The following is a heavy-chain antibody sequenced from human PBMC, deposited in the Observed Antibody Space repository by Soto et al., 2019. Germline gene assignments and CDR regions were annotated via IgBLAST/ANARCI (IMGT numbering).Heavy chain of an antibody. CDR3: AGEAGLLWFGELLSASYGMDV. Sequence: GASVKVSCKASGYTFTSYAMHWVRQAPGQRLEWMGWINAGNGNTKYSQKFQGRVTITRDTSASTAYMELSSLRSEDTAVYYCAGEAGLLWFGELLSASYGMDVWRQGTTVTVSS. V-gene: IGHV1-3*01. D-gene: IGHD3-10*01. J-gene: IGHJ6*02. CDR1: GYTFTSYA. CDR2: INAGNGNT.